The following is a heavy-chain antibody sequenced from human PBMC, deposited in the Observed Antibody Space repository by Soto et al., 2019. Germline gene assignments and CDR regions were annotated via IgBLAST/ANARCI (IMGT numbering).Heavy chain of an antibody. CDR2: FDPEDGET. V-gene: IGHV1-24*01. D-gene: IGHD3-10*01. Sequence: GPSVKVSCKVSGYTLTELSMHWVRQAPGKGLEWMGGFDPEDGETIYAQKFQGRVTMTEDTSTDTAYMELSSLRSEDTAVYYCATVWTMVRRVINNWFDPWGQGTLVTVSS. CDR1: GYTLTELS. CDR3: ATVWTMVRRVINNWFDP. J-gene: IGHJ5*02.